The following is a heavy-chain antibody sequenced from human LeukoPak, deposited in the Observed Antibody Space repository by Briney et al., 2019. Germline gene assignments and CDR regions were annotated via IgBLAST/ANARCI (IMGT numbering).Heavy chain of an antibody. J-gene: IGHJ4*02. Sequence: PSETLSLTCTVSGGSISSYYWSWIRQPPGKGLEWIGYIYYSGSTNYNPSLKSRVTISVDTSKNQFSLKLSSVTAADTAVYYCARGNGGAYFDYWGQGTLVTVSS. CDR1: GGSISSYY. V-gene: IGHV4-59*01. D-gene: IGHD4-23*01. CDR3: ARGNGGAYFDY. CDR2: IYYSGST.